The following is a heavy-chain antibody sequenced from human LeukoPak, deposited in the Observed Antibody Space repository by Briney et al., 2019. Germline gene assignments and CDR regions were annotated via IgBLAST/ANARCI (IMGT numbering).Heavy chain of an antibody. J-gene: IGHJ4*02. Sequence: GSLRLSCAASGFTFGSYGMHWVRQAPGKGLECVAVISYDGRSKYYADSVKGRFTISRDNSKNTLYLQMNSLRAEDTAIYYCAKDLIFWSGFPDYWGQGTLVTVSS. CDR1: GFTFGSYG. D-gene: IGHD3-3*01. CDR3: AKDLIFWSGFPDY. V-gene: IGHV3-30*18. CDR2: ISYDGRSK.